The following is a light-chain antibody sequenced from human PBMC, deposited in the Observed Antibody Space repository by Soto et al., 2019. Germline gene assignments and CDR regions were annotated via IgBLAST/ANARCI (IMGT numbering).Light chain of an antibody. Sequence: QSALTQPASVSGSPGQSITISCTGPSSDVGGYNYVSWYQQHPGKAPKLMIYEASKRPYGVSNRFSGSKSGNTASLTISGLQAEDEADYYCSSYTSSSMGVFGGGTKLTVL. V-gene: IGLV2-14*01. CDR3: SSYTSSSMGV. CDR1: SSDVGGYNY. J-gene: IGLJ2*01. CDR2: EAS.